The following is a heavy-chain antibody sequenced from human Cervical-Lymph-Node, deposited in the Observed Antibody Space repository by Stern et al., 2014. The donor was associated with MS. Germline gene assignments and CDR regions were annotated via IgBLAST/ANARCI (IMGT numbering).Heavy chain of an antibody. V-gene: IGHV1-69*01. CDR1: GDTFINFG. J-gene: IGHJ6*02. CDR3: ARDNDDNGMDV. D-gene: IGHD1-1*01. Sequence: QMQLVQSGAEVKKPGSSVKVSCTASGDTFINFGISWVRQAPGQGLEWMGGFIPLFGTTEYVEKFQGRLTINADESATTVYMELSSLRSEDTAVYYCARDNDDNGMDVWGQGTTVFVSS. CDR2: FIPLFGTT.